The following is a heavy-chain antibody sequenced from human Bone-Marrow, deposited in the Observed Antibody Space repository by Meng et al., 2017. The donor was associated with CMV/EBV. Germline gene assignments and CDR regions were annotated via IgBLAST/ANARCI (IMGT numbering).Heavy chain of an antibody. Sequence: VQLVQSGAEVKKPGASVKVSCKASGYTVTDYYIHWVRQAPGQWLEWMGWINPNDDTNYAQKFQGRVTMTRDMSINTVYMELSRLTSDDTAVYYCARSSGWSRFDYWGLGTLVTVSS. D-gene: IGHD6-19*01. CDR3: ARSSGWSRFDY. V-gene: IGHV1-2*02. CDR1: GYTVTDYY. J-gene: IGHJ4*02. CDR2: INPNDDT.